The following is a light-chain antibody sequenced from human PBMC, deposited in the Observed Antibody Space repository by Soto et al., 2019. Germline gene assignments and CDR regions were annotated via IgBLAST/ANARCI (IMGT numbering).Light chain of an antibody. CDR2: AAS. CDR3: QQSYSSPRT. Sequence: DIQMTQSPSSLSASVGDRVTITCRASQSISNYLNWYQQKPGKAPKVLIYAASSLQSGVPSRFSGSGSGTDFTLTISSLQPEDFATYYCQQSYSSPRTFGQGSKVGIK. CDR1: QSISNY. V-gene: IGKV1-39*01. J-gene: IGKJ1*01.